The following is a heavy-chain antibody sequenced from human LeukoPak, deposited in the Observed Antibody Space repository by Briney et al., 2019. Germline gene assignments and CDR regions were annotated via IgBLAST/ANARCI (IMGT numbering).Heavy chain of an antibody. V-gene: IGHV1-18*01. CDR2: ISAYNGNT. J-gene: IGHJ6*03. D-gene: IGHD6-6*01. CDR1: GYTYTNYG. CDR3: AREYSSTSYYYYYYMDV. Sequence: ASVKVSRKASGYTYTNYGISWVRQAPGQGLEWMGWISAYNGNTNYVQKLQGRVTMTTDTSTSTAYMELSSLRSEDTAVYYCAREYSSTSYYYYYYMDVWGKGTTVTVSS.